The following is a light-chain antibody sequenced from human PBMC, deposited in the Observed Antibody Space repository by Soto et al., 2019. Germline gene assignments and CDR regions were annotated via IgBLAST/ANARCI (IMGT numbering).Light chain of an antibody. CDR3: QQCATAPLT. CDR2: DVS. J-gene: IGKJ1*01. V-gene: IGKV3-20*01. Sequence: EIVLTQSPGTLSLSPGERATLSCRASQSVTNNYLAWYQQKPGQAPRLLIYDVSHRATGIPDRFSGSGSGTDFTLTINRLEPEDFAVYYCQQCATAPLTFGQGTRVET. CDR1: QSVTNNY.